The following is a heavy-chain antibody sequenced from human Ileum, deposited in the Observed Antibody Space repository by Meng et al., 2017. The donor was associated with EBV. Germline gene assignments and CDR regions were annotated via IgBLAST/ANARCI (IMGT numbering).Heavy chain of an antibody. D-gene: IGHD6-13*01. CDR3: AKVGIRWQQLSP. CDR1: WFTFSRDA. CDR2: ISGSGGST. V-gene: IGHV3-23*04. J-gene: IGHJ5*02. Sequence: QLVDVGAGLSHPAGSWTLLGVPFWFTFSRDAMDGVRQAPGKGLEWVSAISGSGGSTYYADSVKGRFTISRDNSKNTLYLQMNSLRAEDTAVYYCAKVGIRWQQLSPWGQGTLVTVSS.